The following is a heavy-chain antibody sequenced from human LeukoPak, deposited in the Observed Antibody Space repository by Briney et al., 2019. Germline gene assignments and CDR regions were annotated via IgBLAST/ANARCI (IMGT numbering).Heavy chain of an antibody. CDR2: ISRGGGAYT. CDR1: GFTFGTYD. Sequence: GGSLRLSCAASGFTFGTYDMYWIRQAPGKGLECVSSISRGGGAYTYYADSVKGRFTISRDDSRNTLYLQMNSLRAEDTAVYYCSKKGQADNDGKPDWGQGTLVTVSS. D-gene: IGHD1-1*01. J-gene: IGHJ4*02. CDR3: SKKGQADNDGKPD. V-gene: IGHV3-23*01.